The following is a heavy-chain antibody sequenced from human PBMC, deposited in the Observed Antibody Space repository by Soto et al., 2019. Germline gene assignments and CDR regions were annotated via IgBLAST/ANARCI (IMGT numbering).Heavy chain of an antibody. CDR1: GFTFSRYA. V-gene: IGHV3-23*01. Sequence: GGSLRLSCAGSGFTFSRYAISWVRQAPGKGLEWVSAISDSGGSTYYADCVKGRFTISSDNAKNTLYLQMNSLRAEDTAVYYCAGVATTYYYYYYMDVWGKGTTVTVSS. CDR2: ISDSGGST. CDR3: AGVATTYYYYYYMDV. D-gene: IGHD5-12*01. J-gene: IGHJ6*03.